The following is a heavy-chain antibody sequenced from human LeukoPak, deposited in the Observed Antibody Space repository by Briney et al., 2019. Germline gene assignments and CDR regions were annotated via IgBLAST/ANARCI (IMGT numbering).Heavy chain of an antibody. D-gene: IGHD3-22*01. CDR2: ISGSGGRT. J-gene: IGHJ5*02. CDR1: GFTFSNYA. Sequence: PAGGSLRLSCAASGFTFSNYAMSWVRQAPGKGLEWVSVISGSGGRTYYADSVKGRFTISRDNSKNTLYLQMNSLRAEDTAVYYCAKDSEAGYYDSSGWFDPWGQGTLVTVSS. V-gene: IGHV3-23*01. CDR3: AKDSEAGYYDSSGWFDP.